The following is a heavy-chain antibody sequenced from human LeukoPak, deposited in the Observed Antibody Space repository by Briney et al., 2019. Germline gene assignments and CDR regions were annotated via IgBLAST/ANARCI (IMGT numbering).Heavy chain of an antibody. CDR3: AKSYYYDSSGYLDAFDI. CDR1: GFTFSSYS. CDR2: ISGSGGST. J-gene: IGHJ3*02. V-gene: IGHV3-23*01. D-gene: IGHD3-22*01. Sequence: GGSLRLSCAASGFTFSSYSMNWVRQAPGKGLEWVSAISGSGGSTYYADSVKGRFTISRDNSKNTLYLQMNSLRAEDTAVYYCAKSYYYDSSGYLDAFDIWGQGTMVTVSS.